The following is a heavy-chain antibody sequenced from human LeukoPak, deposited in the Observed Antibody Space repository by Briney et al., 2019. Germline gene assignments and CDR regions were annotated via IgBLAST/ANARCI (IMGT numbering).Heavy chain of an antibody. J-gene: IGHJ4*02. Sequence: SETLSLTCTVSGGSINSSSYYWGWIRQPPGKGLEWIGSIYYSGSTYYNPSLKSRVTISVDTSKNQFSLKLSSVTAADTAVYYCARETSDYGSGSYYNLDYWGQGTLVTVSS. CDR2: IYYSGST. D-gene: IGHD3-10*01. CDR3: ARETSDYGSGSYYNLDY. CDR1: GGSINSSSYY. V-gene: IGHV4-39*02.